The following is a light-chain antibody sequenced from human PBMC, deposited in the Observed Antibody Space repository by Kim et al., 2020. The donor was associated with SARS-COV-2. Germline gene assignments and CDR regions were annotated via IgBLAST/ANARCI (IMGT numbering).Light chain of an antibody. CDR2: GAS. J-gene: IGKJ1*01. V-gene: IGKV3-15*01. CDR3: QQFNDGRT. CDR1: QSLSGN. Sequence: SVSPGESATLSCRASQSLSGNLAWYQQKPGQAPRLLIYGASFRAIGVPARFSGSGSGTEFTLTISSLQSEDFAVYYCQQFNDGRTFGQGTKVDIK.